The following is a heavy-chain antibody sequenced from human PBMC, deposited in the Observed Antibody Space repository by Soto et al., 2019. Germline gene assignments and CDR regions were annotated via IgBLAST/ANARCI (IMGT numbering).Heavy chain of an antibody. Sequence: TLSLTCTVSGGSISSYYWSWIRQPPGKGLEWIGYIYYSGSTNYNPSLKSRVTISVDTSKNQFSLKLSSVTAADMAVYYCAEGATEYYFDYWGQGTLVTVSS. J-gene: IGHJ4*02. D-gene: IGHD1-26*01. V-gene: IGHV4-59*01. CDR3: AEGATEYYFDY. CDR2: IYYSGST. CDR1: GGSISSYY.